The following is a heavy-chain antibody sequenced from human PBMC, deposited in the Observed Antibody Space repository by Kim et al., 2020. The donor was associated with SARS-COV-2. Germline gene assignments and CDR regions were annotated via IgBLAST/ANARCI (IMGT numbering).Heavy chain of an antibody. CDR1: GFTFSSYS. J-gene: IGHJ6*02. V-gene: IGHV3-48*02. CDR3: ARPLLYYDILTGYNYYYGMDV. CDR2: ISSSSSTI. Sequence: GGSLRLSCAASGFTFSSYSMNWVRQAPGKGLEWVSYISSSSSTIYYADSVKGRFTISRDNAKNSLYLQMNSLRDEDTAVYYCARPLLYYDILTGYNYYYGMDVWGQGTTVTVSS. D-gene: IGHD3-9*01.